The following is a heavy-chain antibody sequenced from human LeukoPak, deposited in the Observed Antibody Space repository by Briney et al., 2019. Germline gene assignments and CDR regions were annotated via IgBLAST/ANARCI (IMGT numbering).Heavy chain of an antibody. V-gene: IGHV4-61*01. CDR1: GGSVSSGSYY. CDR2: IYYSGSA. CDR3: ATGSTVTAYWYFDL. J-gene: IGHJ2*01. Sequence: PSETLSLTCTVAGGSVSSGSYYWSWIRQPPGKGLEWIGYIYYSGSADYNPSLKSRVTISVDTSKSQFSLKLSSVTAADTAVYYCATGSTVTAYWYFDLWGRGTLVTVSS. D-gene: IGHD2-21*02.